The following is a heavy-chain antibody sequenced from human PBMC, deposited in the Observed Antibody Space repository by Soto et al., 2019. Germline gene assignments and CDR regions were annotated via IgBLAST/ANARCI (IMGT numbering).Heavy chain of an antibody. CDR3: ARDTYGSGAGY. V-gene: IGHV1-18*01. D-gene: IGHD3-10*01. CDR1: GYTFSSYG. J-gene: IGHJ4*02. Sequence: QVQLVQSGAEVKKPGASVKVSCKASGYTFSSYGISWVRQAPGQGLEWMGWISAYNGNTNYAQKLQGRVTMTTDTATSTDYMELRSLRSDDTAVYYCARDTYGSGAGYWGQGTLVTVSS. CDR2: ISAYNGNT.